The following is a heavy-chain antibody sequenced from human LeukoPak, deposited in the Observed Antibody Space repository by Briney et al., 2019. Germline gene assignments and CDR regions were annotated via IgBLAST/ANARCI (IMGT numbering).Heavy chain of an antibody. J-gene: IGHJ4*02. CDR3: AKGVDSSGYSPLDY. CDR1: GFTFDDHA. CDR2: ISWNSDGI. Sequence: GRSLRLSCAASGFTFDDHAMQWVRQAPGKGLEWVSGISWNSDGIGYADSVKGRFTISRDNAKNSLYLQMNSLRAEDTALYYCAKGVDSSGYSPLDYWGQGTLVTVSS. D-gene: IGHD3-22*01. V-gene: IGHV3-9*01.